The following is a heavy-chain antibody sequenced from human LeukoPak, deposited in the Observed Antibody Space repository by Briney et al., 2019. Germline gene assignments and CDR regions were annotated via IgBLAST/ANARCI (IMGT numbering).Heavy chain of an antibody. CDR2: IYSGGST. Sequence: GGSLRLSCAASGFTVSSNYMSWVRQAPWKGLEWVSVIYSGGSTYYADSVKGRFTISRDNSKNTLYLQMNSLRAEDTAVYYCARDSRQWLVGGYWGQGTLVTVSS. J-gene: IGHJ4*02. CDR3: ARDSRQWLVGGY. CDR1: GFTVSSNY. V-gene: IGHV3-66*01. D-gene: IGHD6-19*01.